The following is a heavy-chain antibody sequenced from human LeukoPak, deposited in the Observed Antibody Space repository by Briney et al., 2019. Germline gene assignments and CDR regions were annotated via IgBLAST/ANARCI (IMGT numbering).Heavy chain of an antibody. CDR2: IYYSGST. V-gene: IGHV4-39*07. CDR3: ASSQRFHYYYYYMDV. CDR1: GGSISSSSYY. Sequence: SSETLSLTCTVSGGSISSSSYYWGWIRQPPGKGLEWIGSIYYSGSTNYNPSLKSRVTISVDTSKNQFSLKLSSVTAADTAVCYCASSQRFHYYYYYMDVWGKGTTVTVSS. J-gene: IGHJ6*03. D-gene: IGHD3-3*01.